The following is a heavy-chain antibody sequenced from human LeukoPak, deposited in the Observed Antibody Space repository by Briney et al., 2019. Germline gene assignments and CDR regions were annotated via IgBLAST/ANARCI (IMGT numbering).Heavy chain of an antibody. J-gene: IGHJ4*02. CDR3: ATYRQVLLPFES. Sequence: PGGSLRLSCAASGFTFSSYGMHWVRQAPGKGLEWVAVISYDGSNKYYADSVKGRFTISRDNSKSTLSLQMNSLRAEDTAIDYCATYRQVLLPFESWGQGTLVTVSS. V-gene: IGHV3-30*03. CDR2: ISYDGSNK. D-gene: IGHD2-8*02. CDR1: GFTFSSYG.